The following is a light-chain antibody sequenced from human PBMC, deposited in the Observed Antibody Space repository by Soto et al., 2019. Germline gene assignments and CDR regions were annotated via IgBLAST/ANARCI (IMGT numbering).Light chain of an antibody. J-gene: IGKJ1*01. Sequence: IPMTQSPSTLSASLGDRVTITFRASQSISSWLAWYQQKPGKAPKLLIYKASSLESGVPSRFSGSGSGTEFTLTISSLQPDDFATYYCQQYNSLGTFGQGTNVDI. CDR1: QSISSW. CDR3: QQYNSLGT. V-gene: IGKV1-5*03. CDR2: KAS.